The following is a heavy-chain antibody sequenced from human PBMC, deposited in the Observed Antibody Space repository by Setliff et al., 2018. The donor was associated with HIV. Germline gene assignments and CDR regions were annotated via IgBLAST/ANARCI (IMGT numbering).Heavy chain of an antibody. V-gene: IGHV4-38-2*01. CDR2: MYHSGST. CDR1: GYSISSGYY. Sequence: LSLTCAVSGYSISSGYYWGWIRQPPGKGLEWIGSMYHSGSTYYNPSLKSRVTISVDTSKNYFSLKLSSVTAADTAVYYCARCPVLLWFGKISGVDWFDPWGQGTLVTVSS. D-gene: IGHD3-10*01. CDR3: ARCPVLLWFGKISGVDWFDP. J-gene: IGHJ5*02.